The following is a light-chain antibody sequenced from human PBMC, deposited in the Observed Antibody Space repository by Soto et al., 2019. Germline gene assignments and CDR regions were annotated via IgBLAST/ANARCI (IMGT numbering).Light chain of an antibody. Sequence: EIILTQSPGTLALSPGDGATLSCRASQTVNRNYLAWYHQRPGQPPRLLIYGVSNRASGVPDRFSGDGSGTEFTLTIGRLDPDDFGVYYCQQYIDSPRTCGQGTRVE. J-gene: IGKJ1*01. CDR1: QTVNRNY. CDR3: QQYIDSPRT. CDR2: GVS. V-gene: IGKV3-20*01.